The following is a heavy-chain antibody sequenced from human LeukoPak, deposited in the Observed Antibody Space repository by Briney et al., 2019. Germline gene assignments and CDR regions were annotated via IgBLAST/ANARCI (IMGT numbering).Heavy chain of an antibody. CDR3: ARAADYYDSRGYKTPPGY. V-gene: IGHV3-74*01. CDR2: INSDGRST. J-gene: IGHJ4*02. CDR1: GFTFSSNW. Sequence: HAGGSLRLSCAGSGFTFSSNWMHWVRQGPGKGLVWVSRINSDGRSTTYADSVKGRFTISRDNAKNTLYLQMNSLRAEDTAVYYCARAADYYDSRGYKTPPGYWGQGTLVTVSS. D-gene: IGHD3-22*01.